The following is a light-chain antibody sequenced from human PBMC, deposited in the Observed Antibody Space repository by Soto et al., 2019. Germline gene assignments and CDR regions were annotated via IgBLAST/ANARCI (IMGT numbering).Light chain of an antibody. CDR1: QTISSW. CDR3: QKYNSYPWK. J-gene: IGKJ1*01. CDR2: DVS. V-gene: IGKV1-5*01. Sequence: DIQMTQSPSTLSGSVGDRVTITCRASQTISSWLAWYQQKPGKAPKLLIYDVSSLESGVPSRLSGSGSGTEFTLAISSLQPDDFATYYRQKYNSYPWKCGQGNKGDIK.